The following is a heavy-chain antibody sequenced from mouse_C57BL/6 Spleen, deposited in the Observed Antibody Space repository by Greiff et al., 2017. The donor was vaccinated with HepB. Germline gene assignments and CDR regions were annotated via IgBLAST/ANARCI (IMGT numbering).Heavy chain of an antibody. CDR3: ARGVLGGFAY. Sequence: EVQLQQSGPELVKPGASVKISCKASGYSFTGYYMNWVKQSPEKSLEWIGEINPSTGGTTYNQKFKAKATLTVDKSSSTAYMQLKSLTSEDSAVYYCARGVLGGFAYWGQGTLVTVSA. D-gene: IGHD1-1*01. J-gene: IGHJ3*01. V-gene: IGHV1-42*01. CDR1: GYSFTGYY. CDR2: INPSTGGT.